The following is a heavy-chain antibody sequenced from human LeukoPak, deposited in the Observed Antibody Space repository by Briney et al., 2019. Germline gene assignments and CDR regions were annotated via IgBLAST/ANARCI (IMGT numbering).Heavy chain of an antibody. CDR2: ISDSGGST. CDR1: GITLGNYG. CDR3: AKRGVVIRVFLVGFHKEAYYFDS. V-gene: IGHV3-23*01. Sequence: PGGSLRLSCAVSGITLGNYGMSWVRQPPGKGLEWVAGISDSGGSTNYADSVKGRFTISRDTPRNTLYLQMNSLRAEDTVVYFCAKRGVVIRVFLVGFHKEAYYFDSWGQGALVTVSS. D-gene: IGHD3-10*01. J-gene: IGHJ4*02.